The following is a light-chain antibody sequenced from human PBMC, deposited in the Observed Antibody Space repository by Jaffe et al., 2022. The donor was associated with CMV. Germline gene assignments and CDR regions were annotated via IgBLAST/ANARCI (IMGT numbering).Light chain of an antibody. V-gene: IGLV2-11*01. Sequence: QSALTQPRSVSGSPGQSVTISCTGTSSDVGGYNFVSWYQQRPGEVPKLIIYDVIRRPSGVPDRFSGSKSGNTASLTISALQADDEADYCCCSYAGRFWVFGGGTKVTVL. CDR1: SSDVGGYNF. CDR3: CSYAGRFWV. J-gene: IGLJ3*02. CDR2: DVI.